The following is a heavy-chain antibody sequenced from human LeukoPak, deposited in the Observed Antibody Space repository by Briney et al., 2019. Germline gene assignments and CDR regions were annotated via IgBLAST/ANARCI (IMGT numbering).Heavy chain of an antibody. J-gene: IGHJ5*02. CDR1: PFPFSSYG. CDR3: AEDHEGAFDP. CDR2: ISYDGSNK. Sequence: GGPLTPPPPPPPFPFSSYGMHWVRQAPGEGLEWVAVISYDGSNKYYADSVKGRFTISRDNSKNTLYLQMNSLRAEDTAVYYCAEDHEGAFDPWGQGTLVTVSS. V-gene: IGHV3-30*18. D-gene: IGHD1-26*01.